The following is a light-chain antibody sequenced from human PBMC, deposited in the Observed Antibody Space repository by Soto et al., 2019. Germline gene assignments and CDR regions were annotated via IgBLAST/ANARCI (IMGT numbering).Light chain of an antibody. J-gene: IGKJ2*01. CDR3: QQSYSAPYT. CDR2: GAS. Sequence: DIQMTQSPSSLSASVGDRVTIVCRASQNIRSYLHWYQQKPGKAPNLLIHGASSLQSGVPSRFSGSASGTDFTLTISGLQSEDSATYYWQQSYSAPYTFGQGTNLEIK. CDR1: QNIRSY. V-gene: IGKV1-39*01.